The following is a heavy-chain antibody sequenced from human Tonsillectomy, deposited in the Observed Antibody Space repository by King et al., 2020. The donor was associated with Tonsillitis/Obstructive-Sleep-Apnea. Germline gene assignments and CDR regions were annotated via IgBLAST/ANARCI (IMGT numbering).Heavy chain of an antibody. V-gene: IGHV5-51*01. D-gene: IGHD2-15*01. Sequence: QLVQSGAEVKKPGESLKISCKGSGYSFTSYWIGWVRQMPGKGLEWMGIIYPGDSDTRYSPSFQGQVTISADKSISTAYLQWSSLKASDTAMYYCARHCSGGSPAKAYSGFYYYYMDVWGKGTTVTVSS. J-gene: IGHJ6*03. CDR1: GYSFTSYW. CDR3: ARHCSGGSPAKAYSGFYYYYMDV. CDR2: IYPGDSDT.